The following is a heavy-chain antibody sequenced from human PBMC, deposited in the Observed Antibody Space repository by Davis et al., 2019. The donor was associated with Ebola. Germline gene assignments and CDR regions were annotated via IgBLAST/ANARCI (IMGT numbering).Heavy chain of an antibody. D-gene: IGHD2-21*01. J-gene: IGHJ6*04. CDR2: ISGSGSII. V-gene: IGHV3-48*04. CDR3: ARPLLRDYGMDV. Sequence: GESLKISCAASGFTFSSYGMHWVRQAPGKGLEWVSYISGSGSIINYADSMKGRFTISRDNAKKSVYLQMNSLRAEDTAVYYCARPLLRDYGMDVWGKGTTVTVSS. CDR1: GFTFSSYG.